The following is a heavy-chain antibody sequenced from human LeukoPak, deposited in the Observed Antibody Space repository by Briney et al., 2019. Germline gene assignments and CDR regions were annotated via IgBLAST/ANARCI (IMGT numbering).Heavy chain of an antibody. J-gene: IGHJ5*02. D-gene: IGHD2-15*01. V-gene: IGHV1-18*01. Sequence: GASVKVSCKASGYTFTSYGISWVRQAPGQGLEWMGWISAYNGNTNYAQKLQGRVTMTTDTSTSTACMELRSLRSDDTAVYYCARTGYCSGGSCYSGDWFDPWGQGTLVTVSS. CDR3: ARTGYCSGGSCYSGDWFDP. CDR1: GYTFTSYG. CDR2: ISAYNGNT.